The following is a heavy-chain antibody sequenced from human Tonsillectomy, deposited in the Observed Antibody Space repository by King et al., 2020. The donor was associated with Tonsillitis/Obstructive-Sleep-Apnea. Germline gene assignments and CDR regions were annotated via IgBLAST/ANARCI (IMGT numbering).Heavy chain of an antibody. J-gene: IGHJ6*02. CDR2: ISGSSSYI. Sequence: VQLVESGGGLVKPGGSLRLSCAASGFTFNTYSMNWVLQAPGKGLEWVSSISGSSSYIYYADSVKGRFTISRDNAKNSLFLQMNSLRAEDTAVYYCASAYGDTPYYYGMDVWGQGTTVTVSS. V-gene: IGHV3-21*01. CDR1: GFTFNTYS. CDR3: ASAYGDTPYYYGMDV. D-gene: IGHD4-17*01.